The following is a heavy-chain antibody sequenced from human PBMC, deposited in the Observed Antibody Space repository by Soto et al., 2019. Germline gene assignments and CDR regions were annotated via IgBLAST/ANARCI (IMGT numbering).Heavy chain of an antibody. CDR3: PRDVDLVATIRIEI. J-gene: IGHJ3*02. Sequence: QVQLVQSGAEVKKPGSSVKVSCKASGGTFSSYAISWVRQAPGQWLEWMGGIIPIFGTANYAQKFQGRVTITADEYRSTAYMALSSIRSESTAVYYCPRDVDLVATIRIEIRGQGTKVTDSS. CDR1: GGTFSSYA. CDR2: IIPIFGTA. V-gene: IGHV1-69*12. D-gene: IGHD5-12*01.